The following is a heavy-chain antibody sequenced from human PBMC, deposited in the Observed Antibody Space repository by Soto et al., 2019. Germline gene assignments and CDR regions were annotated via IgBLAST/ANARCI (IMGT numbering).Heavy chain of an antibody. J-gene: IGHJ5*01. CDR1: GGSFRSYA. V-gene: IGHV1-69*12. CDR3: AYSANHRYFFDS. D-gene: IGHD5-18*01. Sequence: QVQLVQSGAEVKKPGSSVKVSCKASGGSFRSYAVNWVRQAPGQGLECLGGIIPIFGTQNYAQKFHGRVSITADESTSTVYMDLISLTSEDTAVYYCAYSANHRYFFDSWGQGTLVTVSS. CDR2: IIPIFGTQ.